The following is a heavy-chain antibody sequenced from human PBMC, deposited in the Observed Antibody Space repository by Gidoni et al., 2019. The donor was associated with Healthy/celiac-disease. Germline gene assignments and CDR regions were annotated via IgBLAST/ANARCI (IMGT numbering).Heavy chain of an antibody. CDR3: ARAPPGSGWSYYFDY. J-gene: IGHJ4*02. D-gene: IGHD6-19*01. Sequence: QVQLQESGPGLVKPSETLSLTCTVSGGSISSYYWSWIRQPPGKGLEWIGYIYYSGSTNYNPSLKSRVTISVDTSKNQFSLKLSSVTAADTAVYYCARAPPGSGWSYYFDYWGQGTLVTVSS. V-gene: IGHV4-59*01. CDR2: IYYSGST. CDR1: GGSISSYY.